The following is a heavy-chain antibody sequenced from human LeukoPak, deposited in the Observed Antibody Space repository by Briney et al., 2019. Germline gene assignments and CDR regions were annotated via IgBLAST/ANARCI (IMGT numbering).Heavy chain of an antibody. CDR3: AKVLSEFGRGGLYSSGWSDY. D-gene: IGHD6-19*01. CDR2: IRYDGSNK. J-gene: IGHJ4*02. Sequence: GGSLRLSCAASGFTFSSYGMHWVRQAPGKGLEWVAFIRYDGSNKYYADSVKGRFTISRDNSKNTLYLQMNSLRAEDTAVYYCAKVLSEFGRGGLYSSGWSDYWGQGTLVTVSS. CDR1: GFTFSSYG. V-gene: IGHV3-30*02.